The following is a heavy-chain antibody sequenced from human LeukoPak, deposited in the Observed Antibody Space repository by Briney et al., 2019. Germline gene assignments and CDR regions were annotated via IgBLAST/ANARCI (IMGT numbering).Heavy chain of an antibody. Sequence: ASVKVSCKASGGTFSSYAISWVRQAPGQGLEWMGGIIPIFGTANYAQKFQGRVTITADESTTTAYMEVSRLRSEDTAVYYCARGEVPPHYFDSWGQGTLVTVSS. V-gene: IGHV1-69*13. J-gene: IGHJ4*02. CDR2: IIPIFGTA. CDR3: ARGEVPPHYFDS. CDR1: GGTFSSYA.